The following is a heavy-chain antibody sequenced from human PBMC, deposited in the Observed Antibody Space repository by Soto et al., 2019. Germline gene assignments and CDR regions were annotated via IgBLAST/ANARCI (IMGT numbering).Heavy chain of an antibody. D-gene: IGHD3-3*01. CDR2: ISGSDGKT. Sequence: GGSLRLSCAASGFSFGSYALSWVRQAPGKGLEWVSNISGSDGKTFYADSVKGRFSISRATSQSTLYLQMNSLRADDTAMYYCARWSYLDYWGQGTRVTSPQ. CDR3: ARWSYLDY. CDR1: GFSFGSYA. J-gene: IGHJ4*02. V-gene: IGHV3-23*01.